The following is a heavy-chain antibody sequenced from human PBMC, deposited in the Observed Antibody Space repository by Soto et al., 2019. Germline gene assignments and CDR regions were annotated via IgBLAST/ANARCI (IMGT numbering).Heavy chain of an antibody. D-gene: IGHD3-16*01. Sequence: PSQTLSLSWVISGDSVSGNIAALNWIRQSPSSGLEWLGRTYYRSKWYNDYAVSVKSRITVTPDTSKNQFSLHLNSVTTEDTAVYYCARELPYYESSDRYFDYWGQGALLTVSS. CDR3: ARELPYYESSDRYFDY. V-gene: IGHV6-1*01. J-gene: IGHJ4*03. CDR1: GDSVSGNIAA. CDR2: TYYRSKWYN.